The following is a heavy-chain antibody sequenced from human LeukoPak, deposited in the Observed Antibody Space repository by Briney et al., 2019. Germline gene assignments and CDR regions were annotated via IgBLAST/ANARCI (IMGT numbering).Heavy chain of an antibody. CDR3: ARDKFHYYGMDV. V-gene: IGHV3-48*03. J-gene: IGHJ6*02. CDR1: GFTFSSYE. CDR2: ISSSASTI. Sequence: GGSLRLSCAASGFTFSSYEMNWVRQAPGKGLEWVSYISSSASTIYYADSVKGRFTISRDNAKNSLYLQTNSLRAEDTAVYYCARDKFHYYGMDVWGQGATVTVSS.